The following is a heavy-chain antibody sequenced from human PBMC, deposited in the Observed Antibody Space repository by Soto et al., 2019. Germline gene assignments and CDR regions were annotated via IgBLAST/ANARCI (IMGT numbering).Heavy chain of an antibody. V-gene: IGHV1-46*03. J-gene: IGHJ4*02. Sequence: ASVTVSCKASVYTFTSYYIHWVRQAPGQGLEWMGIINPSGGSTSYAQKFQGRVTMTRDTSTSTVYMELSSLRSEDTAVYYCARDFSGIVVPAALDYWGQGTLVTVSS. CDR2: INPSGGST. D-gene: IGHD2-2*01. CDR1: VYTFTSYY. CDR3: ARDFSGIVVPAALDY.